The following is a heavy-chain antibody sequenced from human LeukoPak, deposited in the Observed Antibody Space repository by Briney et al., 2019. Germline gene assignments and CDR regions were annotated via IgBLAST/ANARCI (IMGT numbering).Heavy chain of an antibody. Sequence: SETLSLTCAVYGGSFSGYYWSWIRQPPGKRLEWIGEINRSGANYNPSLESRVTLSMDTSQNQFSLKLSSVIAADTAVYYCARFKIWRGGDFWGQGTLVTVSS. CDR1: GGSFSGYY. J-gene: IGHJ4*02. CDR3: ARFKIWRGGDF. CDR2: INRSGA. V-gene: IGHV4-34*01. D-gene: IGHD3-10*01.